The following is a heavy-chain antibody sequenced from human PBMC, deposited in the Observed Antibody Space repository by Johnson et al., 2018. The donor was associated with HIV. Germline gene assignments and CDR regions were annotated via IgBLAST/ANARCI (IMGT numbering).Heavy chain of an antibody. Sequence: QVQLVESGGGVVQPGGSLRLSCAASGFTFSSYGMHWVRQAPGKGLEWVAFIRYDGSNKYYADSVKGRFTISRANSKNTLYLQMNSLRAAGTAVYYCATVSVIPARVNDAFDSWGQGTMVTVSS. CDR1: GFTFSSYG. J-gene: IGHJ3*02. D-gene: IGHD3-16*02. V-gene: IGHV3-30*02. CDR3: ATVSVIPARVNDAFDS. CDR2: IRYDGSNK.